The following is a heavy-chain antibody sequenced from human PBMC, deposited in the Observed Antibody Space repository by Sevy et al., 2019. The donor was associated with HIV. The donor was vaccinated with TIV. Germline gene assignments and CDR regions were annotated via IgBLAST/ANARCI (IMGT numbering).Heavy chain of an antibody. Sequence: GGSLRLSCVASGFTFTNYRMTWVRQAPGKGLEWVAFLNQDGSAQYYVDSVKGRFTVSRDSAKNSLYLQMNSLGADDTAVYYCVRDIYRAFDYWGQGTLVTVSS. CDR2: LNQDGSAQ. CDR1: GFTFTNYR. V-gene: IGHV3-7*01. CDR3: VRDIYRAFDY. J-gene: IGHJ4*02.